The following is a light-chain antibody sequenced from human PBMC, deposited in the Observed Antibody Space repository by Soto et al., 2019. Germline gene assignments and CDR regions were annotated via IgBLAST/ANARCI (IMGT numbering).Light chain of an antibody. V-gene: IGKV1-39*01. J-gene: IGKJ2*01. CDR3: QQSYSTPPS. CDR2: AAS. Sequence: DIQMTQSPSSLSASVGDRVTITCRASQSISSYLNWYQQKPGKAPKLLIYAASSLQSGVPSSFSGSGSRTDFTLPISSLQPEDFATYYCQQSYSTPPSFGQGTKLEIK. CDR1: QSISSY.